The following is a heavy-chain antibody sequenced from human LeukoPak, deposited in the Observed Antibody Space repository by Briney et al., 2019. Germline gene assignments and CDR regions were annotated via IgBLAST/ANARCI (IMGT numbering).Heavy chain of an antibody. CDR2: INHSGST. V-gene: IGHV4-34*01. CDR1: GGSFSGYY. Sequence: SETLSLTCAVYGGSFSGYYWSWLRQPPGKGLEWIGEINHSGSTNYNPSLKSRVTISVDTSKNQFSLKLSSVTAADTAVYYCARRLKELRVFDYWGQGTLVTVSS. J-gene: IGHJ4*02. D-gene: IGHD1-26*01. CDR3: ARRLKELRVFDY.